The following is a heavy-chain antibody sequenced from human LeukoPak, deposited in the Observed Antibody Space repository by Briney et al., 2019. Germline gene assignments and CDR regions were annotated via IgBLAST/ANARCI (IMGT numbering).Heavy chain of an antibody. Sequence: ASVKVSCKASGYTFTSYDINWLRQATGQGLEWMGWMNPNSGNTGYAQKFQGRVTITRNTSISTAYMELSSLRSEDTAVYYCAGVGIAAAGGLDYWGQGTLVTVSS. V-gene: IGHV1-8*03. J-gene: IGHJ4*02. D-gene: IGHD6-13*01. CDR3: AGVGIAAAGGLDY. CDR2: MNPNSGNT. CDR1: GYTFTSYD.